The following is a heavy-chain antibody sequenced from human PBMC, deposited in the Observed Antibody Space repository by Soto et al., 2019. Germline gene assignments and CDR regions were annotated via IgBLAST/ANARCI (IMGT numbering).Heavy chain of an antibody. J-gene: IGHJ4*02. CDR1: GGSISSYY. V-gene: IGHV4-4*07. CDR2: IYASGST. Sequence: SETLSLTCTVSGGSISSYYWSWIRQPAGKGLEWIGRIYASGSTNYNPSLKSRVTMSVDTSKNQFSLKLSSVTAADTAVYYCARESLKESITMTVVVDYWGQGTLVTVSS. D-gene: IGHD3-22*01. CDR3: ARESLKESITMTVVVDY.